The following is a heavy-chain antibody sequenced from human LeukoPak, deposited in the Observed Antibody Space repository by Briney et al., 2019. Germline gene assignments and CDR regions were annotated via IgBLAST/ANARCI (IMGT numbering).Heavy chain of an antibody. J-gene: IGHJ5*02. V-gene: IGHV1-2*02. Sequence: ASVKVSCKASGYTFTGYYMHWVRQAPGQGLEWMGWINPNSGGTNYAQKFRGRVTMTRDTSISTAYMELSRLRSDDTAVYYCARDRYYYDSSGPFDPWGLGTLVTVPS. CDR3: ARDRYYYDSSGPFDP. D-gene: IGHD3-22*01. CDR1: GYTFTGYY. CDR2: INPNSGGT.